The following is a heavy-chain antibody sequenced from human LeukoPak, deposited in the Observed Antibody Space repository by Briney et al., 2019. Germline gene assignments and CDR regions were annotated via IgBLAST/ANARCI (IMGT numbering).Heavy chain of an antibody. J-gene: IGHJ4*02. Sequence: GGSLRLSCAASAFSLSAYNMNWVRQAPGKGLEWVSSISYTGTYIYYADSVKGRFTISRDNAQNSLYLQMNSLGAEDTAIYYCVRDRGTYRPIDYWGQGTLVTVSS. CDR3: VRDRGTYRPIDY. CDR2: ISYTGTYI. V-gene: IGHV3-21*04. CDR1: AFSLSAYN. D-gene: IGHD1-26*01.